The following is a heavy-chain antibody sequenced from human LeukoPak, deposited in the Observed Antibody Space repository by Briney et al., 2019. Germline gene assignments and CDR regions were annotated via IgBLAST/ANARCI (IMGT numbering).Heavy chain of an antibody. CDR3: ARDLRDGYNPGD. CDR2: IYYSGST. Sequence: KPSETLSLTCTVSGGSISSSSYYWGWIRQPPGKGLEWIGSIYYSGSTYYNPSLKSRVTISVDTSKNQFSLKLSSVTAADTAVYYCARDLRDGYNPGDWGQGTLVTVSS. D-gene: IGHD5-24*01. CDR1: GGSISSSSYY. V-gene: IGHV4-39*07. J-gene: IGHJ4*02.